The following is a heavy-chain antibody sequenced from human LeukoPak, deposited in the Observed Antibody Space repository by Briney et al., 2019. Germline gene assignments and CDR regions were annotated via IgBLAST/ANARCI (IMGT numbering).Heavy chain of an antibody. V-gene: IGHV3-48*01. CDR3: ARVYDSSGYFYYYYYMDV. CDR1: GFTFSSYA. Sequence: GGSLRLSCAASGFTFSSYAMSWVRQAPGKGLEWVSYISSSSSTIYYADSEKGRFTISRDNAKNSLYLQMNSLRAEDTAVYYCARVYDSSGYFYYYYYMDVWGKGTTVTVSS. D-gene: IGHD3-22*01. CDR2: ISSSSSTI. J-gene: IGHJ6*03.